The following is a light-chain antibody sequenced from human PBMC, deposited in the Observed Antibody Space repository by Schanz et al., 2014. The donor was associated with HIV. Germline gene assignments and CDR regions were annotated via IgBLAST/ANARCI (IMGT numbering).Light chain of an antibody. J-gene: IGLJ3*02. CDR3: LLSFTRSRPGV. Sequence: QAVVTQEPSLTVSPGGAVTLTCGFTTGSVTSGHFPFWLQQRPGQAPRALIFNTNKKHSWTPARFSGSLLVGKAALTLSGAQPEDEAEYYCLLSFTRSRPGVFGGGTKLTVL. CDR1: TGSVTSGHF. CDR2: NTN. V-gene: IGLV7-46*01.